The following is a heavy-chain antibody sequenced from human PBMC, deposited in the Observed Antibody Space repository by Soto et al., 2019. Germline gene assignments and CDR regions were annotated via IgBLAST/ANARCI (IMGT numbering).Heavy chain of an antibody. CDR1: GLTFRSYG. CDR2: ISYDGSNK. D-gene: IGHD3-10*01. J-gene: IGHJ4*02. CDR3: AGRGSYFDS. V-gene: IGHV3-30*03. Sequence: LRLSCAASGLTFRSYGMRWVRQAPGKGLEWVAVISYDGSNKYYADSVKGRFTISRDNSKNTLYLQMNSLRAEDTAVYYCAGRGSYFDSWGQGALVTVSS.